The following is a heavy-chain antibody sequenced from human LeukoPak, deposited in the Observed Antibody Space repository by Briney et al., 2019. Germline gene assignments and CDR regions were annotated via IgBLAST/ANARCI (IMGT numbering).Heavy chain of an antibody. CDR1: GFTVSSNY. J-gene: IGHJ4*02. Sequence: GSLRLSCAASGFTVSSNYMSWVRQAPGKGLERVSVIYSGGSTYYADSVKGRFTISRDNAKNSLYLQMNSLRAEDTAVYYCARYSTPPNYDYWGQGTLVTVSS. CDR3: ARYSTPPNYDY. D-gene: IGHD4-11*01. CDR2: IYSGGST. V-gene: IGHV3-66*01.